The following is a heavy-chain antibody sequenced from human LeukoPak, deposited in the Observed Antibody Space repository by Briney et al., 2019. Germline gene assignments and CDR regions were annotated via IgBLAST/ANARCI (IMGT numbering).Heavy chain of an antibody. CDR1: GFTFDDYA. CDR3: ARVPGSYYVDFDY. D-gene: IGHD3-10*01. V-gene: IGHV3-9*01. Sequence: GGSLRLSCAASGFTFDDYAMHWVRQAPGKGLEWVSGISWNSGSIGYADSVKGRFTISRDNAKNSLYLQMNSLRAEDTGVYYCARVPGSYYVDFDYWGQGILVTVSS. CDR2: ISWNSGSI. J-gene: IGHJ4*02.